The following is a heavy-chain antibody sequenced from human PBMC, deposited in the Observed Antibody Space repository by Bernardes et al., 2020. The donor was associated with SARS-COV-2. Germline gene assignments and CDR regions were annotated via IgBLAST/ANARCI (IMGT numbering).Heavy chain of an antibody. CDR1: GGSISSSSYY. CDR2: IYYSGST. D-gene: IGHD3-22*01. V-gene: IGHV4-39*01. Sequence: SETLSLTCTVSGGSISSSSYYWGWIRQPPGKGLEWIGSIYYSGSTYYNPSLKSRVTISVDTSKNQFSLKLSSVTAADTAVYYCARQIPERGEPFPDYYDSSGYYGQANINYFDYWGQGTLVTVSS. CDR3: ARQIPERGEPFPDYYDSSGYYGQANINYFDY. J-gene: IGHJ4*02.